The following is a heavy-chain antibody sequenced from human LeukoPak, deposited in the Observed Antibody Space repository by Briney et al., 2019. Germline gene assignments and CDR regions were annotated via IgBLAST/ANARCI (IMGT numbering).Heavy chain of an antibody. CDR3: ARSPGYYFDY. J-gene: IGHJ4*02. V-gene: IGHV4-39*07. CDR2: IYYSGST. Sequence: SETLSLTCTVSGGSISSSSYYWGWIRQPPGKGLEWIGSIYYSGSTNYNPSLKSRVTISVDRSKNQCSLKVNSVTAADTAVYYCARSPGYYFDYWGQGTLVTVSS. CDR1: GGSISSSSYY.